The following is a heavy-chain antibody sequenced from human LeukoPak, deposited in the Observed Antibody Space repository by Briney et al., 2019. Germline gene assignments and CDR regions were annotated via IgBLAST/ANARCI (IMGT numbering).Heavy chain of an antibody. CDR2: IYPGASDT. D-gene: IGHD6-13*01. Sequence: GGSLKISFQGSGCSFTSYWIGRVRPMPGKGLEWMGIIYPGASDTRYSPSFQGQVTISADKSLTTPYLQWSSLKASDTAMYYCARGFGSTWLEYWGQGTLVTVSS. CDR1: GCSFTSYW. V-gene: IGHV5-51*01. CDR3: ARGFGSTWLEY. J-gene: IGHJ1*01.